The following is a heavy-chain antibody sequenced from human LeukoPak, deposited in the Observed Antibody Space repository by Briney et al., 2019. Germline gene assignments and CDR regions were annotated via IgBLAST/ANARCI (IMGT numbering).Heavy chain of an antibody. Sequence: GGSLRLSCAASGFTFSSYAMSWVRQAPGKGLEWVSTISRSGGDTYFADSVKGRFTISRDNSMNTLYLQMDSLRAEDTAVYYCAKDWSPQHQTISKGGYWGQGTLVTVSS. J-gene: IGHJ4*02. D-gene: IGHD4/OR15-4a*01. V-gene: IGHV3-23*01. CDR1: GFTFSSYA. CDR3: AKDWSPQHQTISKGGY. CDR2: ISRSGGDT.